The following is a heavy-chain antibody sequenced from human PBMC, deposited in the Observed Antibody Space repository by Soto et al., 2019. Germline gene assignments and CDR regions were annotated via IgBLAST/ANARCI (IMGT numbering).Heavy chain of an antibody. CDR3: ARGVITYYYGSGSYPINWFDP. CDR1: GGSFSCYY. Sequence: SETLSLTCAVYGGSFSCYYWSWIRQPPGKGLEWIGEINHSGSTNYNPSLKSRVTISVDRSKNQFSLKLSSVTAADTAVYYCARGVITYYYGSGSYPINWFDPWGQGTLVTVSS. V-gene: IGHV4-34*01. CDR2: INHSGST. D-gene: IGHD3-10*01. J-gene: IGHJ5*02.